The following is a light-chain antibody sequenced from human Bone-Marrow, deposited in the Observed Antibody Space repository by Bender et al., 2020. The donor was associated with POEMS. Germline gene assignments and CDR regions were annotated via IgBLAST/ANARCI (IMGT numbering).Light chain of an antibody. Sequence: SYDLTQPPSVSVSPGQTARITCSGDALPKQYAYWYQQKPGQAPVLVIYKDTERPSGVPERFSGSSSGTMVTLTISGVQAEDEADYYCQSADIDATYWIFGGGTKLTVL. CDR2: KDT. V-gene: IGLV3-25*03. CDR1: ALPKQY. J-gene: IGLJ2*01. CDR3: QSADIDATYWI.